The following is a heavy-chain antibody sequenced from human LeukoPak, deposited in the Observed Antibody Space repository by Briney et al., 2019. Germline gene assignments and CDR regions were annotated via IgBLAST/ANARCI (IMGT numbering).Heavy chain of an antibody. Sequence: GSSVKVSCKSSGGTFSNFPISWVRQAPGQGLEWMGGILPMVGKPDYAQKFRDRVTITADESTTTVYMELTSLTSEDTAMYYCARDGDDPLMYNWFDPWGQGTLVTVSS. CDR2: ILPMVGKP. D-gene: IGHD5-24*01. J-gene: IGHJ5*02. CDR3: ARDGDDPLMYNWFDP. CDR1: GGTFSNFP. V-gene: IGHV1-69*01.